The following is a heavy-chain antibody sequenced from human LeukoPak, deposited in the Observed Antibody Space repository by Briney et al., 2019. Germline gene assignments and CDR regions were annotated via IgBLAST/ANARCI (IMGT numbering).Heavy chain of an antibody. Sequence: SETLSLTCAVYGGSFSGYYWSWIRQPPGKGLEWLGYVYYSGSTNYNPSLKSRVTISVDTSKNQFSLKLSSVTAADTAVYYCARGADFSNGYSFFYWGQGTLVTVSS. CDR3: ARGADFSNGYSFFY. V-gene: IGHV4-59*01. J-gene: IGHJ4*02. CDR2: VYYSGST. D-gene: IGHD3-3*01. CDR1: GGSFSGYY.